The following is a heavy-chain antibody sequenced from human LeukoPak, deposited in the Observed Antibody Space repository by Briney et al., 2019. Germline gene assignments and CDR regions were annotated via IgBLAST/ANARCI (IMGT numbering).Heavy chain of an antibody. CDR2: ISESSAIT. Sequence: LGGSLRLSCAASGFTFSSYAMNWVRQAPGKGLKWVSGISESSAITHYADSVKGRFTISRDNSKTTAFLQMNSLRAEDTAVYYCAVSVRFERVWHYFNNWGQGTQVTVSS. CDR3: AVSVRFERVWHYFNN. D-gene: IGHD3-9*01. V-gene: IGHV3-23*01. CDR1: GFTFSSYA. J-gene: IGHJ4*02.